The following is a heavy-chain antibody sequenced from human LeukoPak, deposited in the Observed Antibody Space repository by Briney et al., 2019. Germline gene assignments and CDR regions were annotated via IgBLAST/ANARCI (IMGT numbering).Heavy chain of an antibody. CDR1: GFTFSSYG. CDR2: ISYDGSNK. CDR3: AKDFGYYDSSGYHDY. Sequence: GGSLRLSCAAYGFTFSSYGMHLVRQAPGKGLEWVAVISYDGSNKYYADSVKGRFTISRDNSKNTLYLQMNSLRAEDTAVYYCAKDFGYYDSSGYHDYWGQGTLVTVSS. D-gene: IGHD3-22*01. J-gene: IGHJ4*02. V-gene: IGHV3-30*18.